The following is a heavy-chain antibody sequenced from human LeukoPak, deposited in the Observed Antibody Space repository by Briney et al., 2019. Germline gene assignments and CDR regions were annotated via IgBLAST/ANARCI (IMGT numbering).Heavy chain of an antibody. J-gene: IGHJ4*02. CDR3: ARLKGYASGWYPSYYFDY. D-gene: IGHD6-19*01. CDR2: IYYSGST. CDR1: GGSISSSSYY. V-gene: IGHV4-39*07. Sequence: SETLSLTCTVSGGSISSSSYYWGWIRQPPGKGLEWIGSIYYSGSTYYNPSLKSRVTISVDTSKNQFSLRLSSVTAADTAAYYCARLKGYASGWYPSYYFDYWGQGTLVTVSS.